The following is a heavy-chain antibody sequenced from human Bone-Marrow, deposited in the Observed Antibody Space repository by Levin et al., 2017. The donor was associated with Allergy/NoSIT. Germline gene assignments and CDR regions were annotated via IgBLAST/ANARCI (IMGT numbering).Heavy chain of an antibody. V-gene: IGHV3-15*01. CDR3: TTDLKYYYDSSGYYPDY. J-gene: IGHJ4*02. D-gene: IGHD3-22*01. Sequence: GGSLRLSCAASGFTFSNAWMSWVRQAPGKGLEWVGRIKSKTDGGTTDYAAPVKGRFTISRDDSKNTLYLQMNSLKTEDTAVYYCTTDLKYYYDSSGYYPDYWGQGTLVTVSS. CDR2: IKSKTDGGTT. CDR1: GFTFSNAW.